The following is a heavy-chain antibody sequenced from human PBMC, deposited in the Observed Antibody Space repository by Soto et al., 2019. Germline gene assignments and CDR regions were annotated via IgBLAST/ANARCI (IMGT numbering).Heavy chain of an antibody. J-gene: IGHJ6*02. CDR2: IYPGDSDT. CDR3: ARTSAAGKYYYGMDV. D-gene: IGHD6-13*01. Sequence: EVQLVQSGAEVKKPGESLKISCKGSGYSFTSYWIGRVRQMPGKGLEWMGIIYPGDSDTRYSPSFQGQVTISAAKSISTAYLQWSSLNASDTAMYYCARTSAAGKYYYGMDVWGQGPTVTVSS. V-gene: IGHV5-51*01. CDR1: GYSFTSYW.